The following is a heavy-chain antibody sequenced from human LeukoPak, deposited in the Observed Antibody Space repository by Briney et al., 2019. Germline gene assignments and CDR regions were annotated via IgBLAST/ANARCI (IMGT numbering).Heavy chain of an antibody. D-gene: IGHD2-8*01. CDR1: GGSISSSSYY. CDR3: ARAGCTNGVCYECDY. J-gene: IGHJ4*02. CDR2: IYYSGST. Sequence: SETLSLTCTVSGGSISSSSYYWGWIRQPPGKGLEWIGSIYYSGSTYYNPSLKSRVTISVDRSKNQFSLKLSSVTAADTAVYYCARAGCTNGVCYECDYWGQGTLVTVSS. V-gene: IGHV4-39*07.